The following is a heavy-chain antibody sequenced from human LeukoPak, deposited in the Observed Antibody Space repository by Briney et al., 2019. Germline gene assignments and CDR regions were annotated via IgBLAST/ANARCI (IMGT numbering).Heavy chain of an antibody. CDR2: IYTSGST. CDR1: GGSISSYY. CDR3: ARDHVDTAMVFTSTHAFDI. J-gene: IGHJ3*02. V-gene: IGHV4-4*07. Sequence: SETLSLTCTVSGGSISSYYWSWIRQPAGKGLEWIGRIYTSGSTNYNPSLKSRVTISVDTSKNQFSLKLNSVTAADTAVYYCARDHVDTAMVFTSTHAFDIWGQGTMVTVSS. D-gene: IGHD5-18*01.